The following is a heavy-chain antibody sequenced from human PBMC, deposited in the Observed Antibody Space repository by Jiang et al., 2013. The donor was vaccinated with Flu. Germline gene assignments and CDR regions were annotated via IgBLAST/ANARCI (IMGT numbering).Heavy chain of an antibody. J-gene: IGHJ4*02. CDR2: ISSSGSTI. CDR1: GFTFSSYE. CDR3: ASRPVTYYDYVEN. D-gene: IGHD3-16*01. V-gene: IGHV3-48*03. Sequence: VQLVESGGGLVQPGGSLRLSCAASGFTFSSYEMNWVRQAPGKGLEWVSYISSSGSTIYYADSVKGRFTISRDNAKNSLYLQMNSLRAEDTAVYYCASRPVTYYDYVENWGQGTLVHRLL.